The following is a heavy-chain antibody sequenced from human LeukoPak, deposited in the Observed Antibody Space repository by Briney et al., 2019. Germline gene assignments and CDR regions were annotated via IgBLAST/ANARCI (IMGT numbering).Heavy chain of an antibody. CDR3: ARDICGGSDCAFDI. CDR1: GYTFTGYY. CDR2: INPNSGGT. J-gene: IGHJ3*02. Sequence: ASVRVSCKASGYTFTGYYIHWVRQAPGQGLEWMGWINPNSGGTNYAQKFRGRVTMTRDTSISTAYMELTRLRSDDTAVYYCARDICGGSDCAFDIWGQGTMVTVSS. V-gene: IGHV1-2*02. D-gene: IGHD1-26*01.